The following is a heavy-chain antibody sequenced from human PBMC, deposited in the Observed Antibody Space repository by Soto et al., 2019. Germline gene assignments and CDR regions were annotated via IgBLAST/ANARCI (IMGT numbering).Heavy chain of an antibody. J-gene: IGHJ4*02. Sequence: QVQLVQSGAEVKKPGSSVKVSCKASGGTFSSYTISWVRQAPGQGLEWMGRIIPILGIANYAQKFQGRVTITADKSTSTAYMELSSLRSEDTAVYYCAREGQLVPQFEYWGQGTLVTVSS. CDR2: IIPILGIA. CDR1: GGTFSSYT. CDR3: AREGQLVPQFEY. D-gene: IGHD6-6*01. V-gene: IGHV1-69*08.